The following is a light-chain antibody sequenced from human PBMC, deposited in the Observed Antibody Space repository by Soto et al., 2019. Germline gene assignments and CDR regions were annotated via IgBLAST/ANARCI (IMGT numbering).Light chain of an antibody. CDR1: TGAVTSGFY. CDR2: NTA. Sequence: QTVVTQEPSLTVSPGGTVTLTCASSTGAVTSGFYPNWFQQKPGQAPRALIYNTASKHPWTPARFSGYLLGGKAALTLSGVQPEDEAEYYCLLYYGGAQGVFGTGTQLTVL. CDR3: LLYYGGAQGV. J-gene: IGLJ1*01. V-gene: IGLV7-43*01.